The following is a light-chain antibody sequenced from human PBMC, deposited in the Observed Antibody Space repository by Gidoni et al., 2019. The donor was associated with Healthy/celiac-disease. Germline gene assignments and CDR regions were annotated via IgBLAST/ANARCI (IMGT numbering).Light chain of an antibody. CDR2: RDS. V-gene: IGLV3-9*01. J-gene: IGLJ2*01. Sequence: SYELTQPLSVSVALGQPARITCGGNNIGSKTVHWYQQKPGQAPVLVIYRDSNRPSGIPERFSGSNSGNTATLTISRAQAGDEADYYCQVWDSSTAVVFGGGTKLTVL. CDR3: QVWDSSTAVV. CDR1: NIGSKT.